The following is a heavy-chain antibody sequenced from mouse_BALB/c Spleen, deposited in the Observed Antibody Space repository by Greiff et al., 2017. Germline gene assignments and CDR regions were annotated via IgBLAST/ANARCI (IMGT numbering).Heavy chain of an antibody. V-gene: IGHV5-6-3*01. J-gene: IGHJ2*01. Sequence: EVQRVESGGGLVQPGGSLKLSCAASGFTFSSYGMSWVRQTPDKRLELVATINSNGGSTYYPDSVKGRFTISRDNAKNTLYLQMSSLKSEDTAMYYCARDWGFPDYWGQGTTLTVSS. CDR3: ARDWGFPDY. CDR2: INSNGGST. CDR1: GFTFSSYG.